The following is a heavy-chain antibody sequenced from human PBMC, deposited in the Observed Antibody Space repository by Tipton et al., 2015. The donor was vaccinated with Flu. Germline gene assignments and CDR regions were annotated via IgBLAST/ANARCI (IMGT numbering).Heavy chain of an antibody. CDR2: IYYSGST. CDR3: AREHQGVISGGEEY. V-gene: IGHV4-39*07. Sequence: TLSLTCTVSGSSISSSSYYWGWIRQPPGKGLEWIGSIYYSGSTYYNPSVKSLVTISVDTSKSQFSLKLRSVTAADTAVYYCAREHQGVISGGEEYWGQGTLVTVSS. D-gene: IGHD3-10*01. J-gene: IGHJ4*02. CDR1: GSSISSSSYY.